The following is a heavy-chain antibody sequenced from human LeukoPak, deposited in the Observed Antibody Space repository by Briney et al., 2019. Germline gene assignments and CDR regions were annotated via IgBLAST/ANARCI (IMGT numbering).Heavy chain of an antibody. CDR1: GFTFSSYA. V-gene: IGHV3-23*01. CDR2: ISGSGGST. D-gene: IGHD6-6*01. Sequence: QPGGSLRLSCAASGFTFSSYAVSWVRQAPGKGLEWVSAISGSGGSTYYADSVKGRFTISRDNSKNTLYLQMNSLRAEDTAVYYCAKYVARSSSSRFDYWGQGTLVTVSS. J-gene: IGHJ4*02. CDR3: AKYVARSSSSRFDY.